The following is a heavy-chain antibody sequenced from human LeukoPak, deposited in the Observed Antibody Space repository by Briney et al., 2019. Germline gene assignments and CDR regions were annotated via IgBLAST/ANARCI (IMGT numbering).Heavy chain of an antibody. V-gene: IGHV3-23*01. J-gene: IGHJ6*04. CDR1: GFTFSTYA. CDR2: ISGSGGST. Sequence: GGSLRLSCAASGFTFSTYAMSWVRQAPGKGLEWVSAISGSGGSTYYADSVEGRFTISRDNSKNTLYLQMNSLRVEDTAVYFCTRVEKGFWSGFKMDVWGKGTTVAVSS. CDR3: TRVEKGFWSGFKMDV. D-gene: IGHD3-3*01.